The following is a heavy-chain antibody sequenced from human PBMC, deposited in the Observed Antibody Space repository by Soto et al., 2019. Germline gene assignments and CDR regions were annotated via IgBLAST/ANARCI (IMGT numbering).Heavy chain of an antibody. CDR3: ARARITMVREVIKYNMDV. CDR1: GGSISTYY. Sequence: SETLSLTCTVSGGSISTYYWSWIRRPPGKGLEWIGYIYNSGSIHSNPSLQSRVTISVDTSKNQFSLELSSVTAADTAIYYCARARITMVREVIKYNMDVWGQGTTVTVS. CDR2: IYNSGSI. J-gene: IGHJ6*02. D-gene: IGHD3-10*01. V-gene: IGHV4-59*01.